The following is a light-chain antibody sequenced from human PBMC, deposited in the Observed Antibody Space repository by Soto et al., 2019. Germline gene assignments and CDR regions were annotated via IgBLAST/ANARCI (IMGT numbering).Light chain of an antibody. CDR3: CSYAGSYTYV. J-gene: IGLJ1*01. CDR2: DVN. Sequence: QSALTQPRSVSGSPGQSVTISCTGTISDVGGYNYVSWYQQHPGKAPKLMIYDVNKRPSGVPDRFSGSKSGNTASLTISGLQAEDEADYYCCSYAGSYTYVFGTGTKVTVL. V-gene: IGLV2-11*01. CDR1: ISDVGGYNY.